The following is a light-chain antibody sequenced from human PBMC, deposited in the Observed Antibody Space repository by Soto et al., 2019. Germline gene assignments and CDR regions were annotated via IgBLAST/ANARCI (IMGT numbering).Light chain of an antibody. CDR1: SSDVGGYNY. CDR3: TSYTSSRPLHD. J-gene: IGLJ1*01. V-gene: IGLV2-14*01. Sequence: QSALTQPASVSGSPGQSITISCTGTSSDVGGYNYISWYQQHPGKAPKLMIYDVSNRPSGVSNRFSGSKSGNTASLTISGLQAEDEADYSCTSYTSSRPLHDFRTGTKVTV. CDR2: DVS.